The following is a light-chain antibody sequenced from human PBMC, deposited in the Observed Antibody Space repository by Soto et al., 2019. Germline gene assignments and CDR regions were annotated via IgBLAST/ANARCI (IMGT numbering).Light chain of an antibody. CDR1: QSVSSN. CDR2: GAS. CDR3: LQYNNWPQT. V-gene: IGKV3-15*01. Sequence: EIVLTQSPATLSLSPGERATLSCRASQSVSSNLAWYQQKPGQAPRLLIYGASTRATGIPARFSGSGSGTEFTLTLSSLQSEDFAVYYCLQYNNWPQTFGQGTKVDI. J-gene: IGKJ1*01.